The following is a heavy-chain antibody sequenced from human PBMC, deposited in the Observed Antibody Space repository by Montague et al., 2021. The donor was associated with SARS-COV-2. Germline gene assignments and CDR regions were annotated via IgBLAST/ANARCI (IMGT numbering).Heavy chain of an antibody. CDR1: GGSISSYY. CDR2: ISYSGST. Sequence: SETLSLTCTVSGGSISSYYWSWIRQPPGRGLQWIGYISYSGSTNYNPSLKSLVTISVDTSKNPFTLRLSSVTAADTAVDYCANFRRTQLPCGTLYYGMDVWGQGTTVTVSS. J-gene: IGHJ6*02. V-gene: IGHV4-59*01. D-gene: IGHD2-2*01. CDR3: ANFRRTQLPCGTLYYGMDV.